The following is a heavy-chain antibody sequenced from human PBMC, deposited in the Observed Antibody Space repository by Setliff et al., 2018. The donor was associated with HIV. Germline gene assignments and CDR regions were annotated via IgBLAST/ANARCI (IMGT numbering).Heavy chain of an antibody. V-gene: IGHV4-39*07. CDR3: ARRNWGWFDT. D-gene: IGHD7-27*01. CDR1: GGSISSGSYY. Sequence: SETLSLTCSVSGGSISSGSYYWSWIRQSPGKGLEWIGEINDIGGTNYNPALKSRVITSVDTSKSQVSLTLKSVTAADTAVYFCARRNWGWFDTWGQGTQVTVSS. J-gene: IGHJ5*02. CDR2: INDIGGT.